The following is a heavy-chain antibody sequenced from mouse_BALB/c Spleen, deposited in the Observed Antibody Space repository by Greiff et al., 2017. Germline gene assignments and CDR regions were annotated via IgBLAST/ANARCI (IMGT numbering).Heavy chain of an antibody. J-gene: IGHJ2*01. D-gene: IGHD2-1*01. V-gene: IGHV1-14*01. CDR3: ARCLLSFTRGFDY. CDR1: GYTFTSYV. Sequence: EVQLQQSGPELVKPGASVKMSCKASGYTFTSYVMHWVKQKPGQGLEWIGYINPYNDGTKYNEKFKGKATLTSDKSSSTAYMELSSLTSEDSAVYYCARCLLSFTRGFDYWGQGTTLTVSS. CDR2: INPYNDGT.